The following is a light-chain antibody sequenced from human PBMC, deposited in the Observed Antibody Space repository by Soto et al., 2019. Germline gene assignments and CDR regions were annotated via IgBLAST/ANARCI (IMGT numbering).Light chain of an antibody. J-gene: IGKJ5*01. V-gene: IGKV3-11*01. CDR1: QSGSSH. CDR2: GAS. Sequence: DIVLTQSPASLFLCPGEGANLXCRASQSGSSHFGWYQQRPGQAPRHLIXGASKRATGIPDRFSGSGSGTDFTLTSSSLEPEDFAVYYCQKRSNWPRSITFGQGTRLEIK. CDR3: QKRSNWPRSIT.